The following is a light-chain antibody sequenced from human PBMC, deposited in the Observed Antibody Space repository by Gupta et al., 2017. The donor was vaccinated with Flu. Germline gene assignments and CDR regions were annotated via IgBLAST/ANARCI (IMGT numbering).Light chain of an antibody. CDR1: QSVLYSSNNKNY. CDR3: QQYYTTLS. CDR2: WAS. J-gene: IGKJ3*01. Sequence: ILMTQSPSSLAVSLRETATINCKSSQSVLYSSNNKNYLAWYQQKSGQPPKLLISWASTRESGVPDRFSGSGSGTDFTLTISSLQAEDVAVYYCQQYYTTLSFGPGTKVDIK. V-gene: IGKV4-1*01.